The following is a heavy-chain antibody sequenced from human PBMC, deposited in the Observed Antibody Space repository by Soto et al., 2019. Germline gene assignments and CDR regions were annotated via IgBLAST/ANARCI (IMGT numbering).Heavy chain of an antibody. CDR1: GFTFSIYS. Sequence: EVQLVESGGDLVQRGGSLRLSCAASGFTFSIYSMKWVRQAPGKGLEWVSYITSDTKTIKYADSVKGRFTISRDNAKSSVYLQMNRLRDEDTAVYYCARSVEGHFDYWGQGTVVTVSS. V-gene: IGHV3-48*02. CDR2: ITSDTKTI. CDR3: ARSVEGHFDY. D-gene: IGHD6-19*01. J-gene: IGHJ4*02.